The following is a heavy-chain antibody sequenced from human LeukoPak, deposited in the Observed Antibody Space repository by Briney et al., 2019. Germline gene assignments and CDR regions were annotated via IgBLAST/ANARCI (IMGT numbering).Heavy chain of an antibody. Sequence: SSETLSLTCTVSGGSISSYYWSWIRQPPGKGLEWIGYIYYSGSTNYNPSLKSRVTISVDTSKNQFSLKLSSVTAADTAVYYCAREGDTIFGVVNAFDIWGQGTMVTVSS. CDR3: AREGDTIFGVVNAFDI. CDR1: GGSISSYY. CDR2: IYYSGST. J-gene: IGHJ3*02. V-gene: IGHV4-59*01. D-gene: IGHD3-3*01.